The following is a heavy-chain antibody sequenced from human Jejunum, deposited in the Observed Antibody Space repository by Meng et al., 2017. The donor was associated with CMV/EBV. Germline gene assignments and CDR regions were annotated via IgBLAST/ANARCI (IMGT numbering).Heavy chain of an antibody. J-gene: IGHJ2*01. CDR1: SYG. CDR3: AKGKGYCSSTSCPGGYFDL. CDR2: IRYGGNNK. Sequence: SYGMPGVRQAPGQGLEWVALIRYGGNNKYYADTVKGRFTISKDESKNTLYLQMNSLRAEDTALYYCAKGKGYCSSTSCPGGYFDLWGRGTLVTVSS. V-gene: IGHV3-30*02. D-gene: IGHD2-2*01.